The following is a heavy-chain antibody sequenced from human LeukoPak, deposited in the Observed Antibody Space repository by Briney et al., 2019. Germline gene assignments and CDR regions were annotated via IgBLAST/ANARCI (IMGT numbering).Heavy chain of an antibody. CDR3: ARDAGGYPDY. D-gene: IGHD2-8*02. J-gene: IGHJ4*02. Sequence: GASLKISCKGAGYSFTDYWIGWMRQMPGKDLEWLGTIYPGNSETRYRPSLQGQVTTSADKSITTAYLQWSNLKASDTAMYFCARDAGGYPDYWGQGTLVTVSS. CDR2: IYPGNSET. V-gene: IGHV5-51*01. CDR1: GYSFTDYW.